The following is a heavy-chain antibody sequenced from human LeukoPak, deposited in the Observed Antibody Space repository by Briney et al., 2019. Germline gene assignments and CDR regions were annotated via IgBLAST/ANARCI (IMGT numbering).Heavy chain of an antibody. Sequence: KPSETLSLTCTVSGGSISSYYWSWIRQPAGKGLEWIGRIYTSGSTNYNPSLKSRVTMSVDTSKNQFSLKLSSVTAADTAVYYCARESLGYYDSSGYYNWFDPWGQGTLVTVSS. CDR2: IYTSGST. CDR3: ARESLGYYDSSGYYNWFDP. CDR1: GGSISSYY. D-gene: IGHD3-22*01. J-gene: IGHJ5*02. V-gene: IGHV4-4*07.